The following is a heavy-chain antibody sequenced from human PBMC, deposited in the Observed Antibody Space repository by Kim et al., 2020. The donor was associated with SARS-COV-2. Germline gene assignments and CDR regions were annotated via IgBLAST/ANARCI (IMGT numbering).Heavy chain of an antibody. V-gene: IGHV3-74*01. D-gene: IGHD2-21*02. CDR3: AREGKDCGGDCLNY. Sequence: ADYVKDRLTISRDKAKNTLYLKMNSLRAEETAVYYCAREGKDCGGDCLNYWGQGTLVTVSS. J-gene: IGHJ4*02.